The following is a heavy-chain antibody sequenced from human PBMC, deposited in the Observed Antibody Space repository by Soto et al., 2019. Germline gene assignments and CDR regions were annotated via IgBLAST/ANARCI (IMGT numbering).Heavy chain of an antibody. D-gene: IGHD1-7*01. CDR1: GFTFSSYS. V-gene: IGHV3-21*01. CDR3: ARDPSRKGRALIELDVIDP. CDR2: ISSSSSYI. J-gene: IGHJ5*02. Sequence: GGSLRLSCAASGFTFSSYSMNWVRQAPGKGLEWVSSISSSSSYIYYADSVKGRFTISRDNAKNSLYLQMNSLRAEDTAVYYCARDPSRKGRALIELDVIDPWGQGTLVTVSS.